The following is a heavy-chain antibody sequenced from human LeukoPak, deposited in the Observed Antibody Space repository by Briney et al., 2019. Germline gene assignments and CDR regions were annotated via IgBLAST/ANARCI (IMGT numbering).Heavy chain of an antibody. CDR1: GGSISSYY. V-gene: IGHV4-34*01. Sequence: SETLSLTCTVSGGSISSYYWSWIRQPPGKGLEWIGEINHSGSTNYNPSLKSRVTISVDTSKNQFSLKLSSVTAADTAVYYCARVRGYDNSGHKYYFDYWGQGTLVTVSS. CDR3: ARVRGYDNSGHKYYFDY. J-gene: IGHJ4*02. D-gene: IGHD3-22*01. CDR2: INHSGST.